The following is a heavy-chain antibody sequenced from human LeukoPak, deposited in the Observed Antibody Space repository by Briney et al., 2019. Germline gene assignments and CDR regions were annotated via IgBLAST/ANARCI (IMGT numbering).Heavy chain of an antibody. CDR3: ASLDY. CDR2: IESRVDGGAS. V-gene: IGHV3-15*04. Sequence: GGSLRLSCAASGVAPGFSFSNAWMSWVRQAPGRGLEWLGRIESRVDGGASYYAAPVKGRFTVSRHDSRNTVYLQMNTLRAEDTAVYYCASLDYWGQGTPVTVSS. J-gene: IGHJ4*02. CDR1: GVAPGFSFSNAW.